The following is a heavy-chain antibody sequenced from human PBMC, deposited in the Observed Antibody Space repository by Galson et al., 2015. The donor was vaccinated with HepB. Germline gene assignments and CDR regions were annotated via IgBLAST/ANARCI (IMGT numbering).Heavy chain of an antibody. V-gene: IGHV3-48*02. CDR1: GFTFSSYS. CDR2: ISSSISTI. J-gene: IGHJ6*02. Sequence: SLKLSCAASGFTFSSYSMNWVRQAPGKGLEWVSYISSSISTIYYADSVKGRFTIPRDNAKNSLYLQMNSLRDEDTAVYYCARDSGSYYYYYGMDVWGQGTTVTVSS. CDR3: ARDSGSYYYYYGMDV. D-gene: IGHD1-26*01.